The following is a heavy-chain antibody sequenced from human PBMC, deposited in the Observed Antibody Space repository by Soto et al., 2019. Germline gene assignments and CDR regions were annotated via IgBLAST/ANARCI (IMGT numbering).Heavy chain of an antibody. CDR2: IDHSGYT. CDR3: ARVRDWFDP. J-gene: IGHJ5*02. Sequence: SETLSLTCAVYGGSFSGYYWNWIRQPPGKGLEWIGEIDHSGYTNYNPSLKSRVTISVDTSKNQFSLRLTSVTAADTAVYYCARVRDWFDPWGQGTMVTVSS. V-gene: IGHV4-34*01. D-gene: IGHD3-3*01. CDR1: GGSFSGYY.